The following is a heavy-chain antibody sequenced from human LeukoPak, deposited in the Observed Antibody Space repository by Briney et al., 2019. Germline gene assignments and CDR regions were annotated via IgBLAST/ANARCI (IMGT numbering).Heavy chain of an antibody. V-gene: IGHV3-23*01. CDR3: AKASPCITMDRGVIYYFDY. D-gene: IGHD3-10*01. J-gene: IGHJ4*02. Sequence: PGGSLSLSCAASGFTLSSYAMSWVRQAPGKGLEWVSAISGTGGSTYYADSVKGRFTISRDNSKNTLYLQMNSLRAEDTAVYYCAKASPCITMDRGVIYYFDYWGQGTLVTVSS. CDR2: ISGTGGST. CDR1: GFTLSSYA.